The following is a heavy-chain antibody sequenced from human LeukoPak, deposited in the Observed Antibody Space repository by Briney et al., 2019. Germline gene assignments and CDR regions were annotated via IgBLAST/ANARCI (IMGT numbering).Heavy chain of an antibody. V-gene: IGHV4-59*01. CDR2: LYYSGST. D-gene: IGHD4-17*01. J-gene: IGHJ4*02. CDR3: ARDLYGDHSYFDY. Sequence: PSETLSLTCTVSGGSISSYYWSWIRQPPGKGLEWIGYLYYSGSTNYNPPLKSRVTISVDTSKNQFSLKLSSVTAADTAVYYCARDLYGDHSYFDYWGQGTLVTVSS. CDR1: GGSISSYY.